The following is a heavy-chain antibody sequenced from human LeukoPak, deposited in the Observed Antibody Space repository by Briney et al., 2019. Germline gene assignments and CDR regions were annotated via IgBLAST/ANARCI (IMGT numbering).Heavy chain of an antibody. CDR1: GFAFNTYA. V-gene: IGHV3-33*01. Sequence: GGSLRLSCAASGFAFNTYAMHWVRQAPGQGLEWVALIWHDGSHKFYSNSVRGQFTISRDNSKNTVSLQMNNMRPEDTAVYDCAREILGSGSYPDFWGQGTLVTVSA. D-gene: IGHD3-10*01. CDR3: AREILGSGSYPDF. CDR2: IWHDGSHK. J-gene: IGHJ4*02.